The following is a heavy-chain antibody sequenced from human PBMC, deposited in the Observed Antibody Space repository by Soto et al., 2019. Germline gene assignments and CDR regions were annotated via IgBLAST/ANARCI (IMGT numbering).Heavy chain of an antibody. D-gene: IGHD6-13*01. J-gene: IGHJ4*02. CDR2: TYYRSKWYL. Sequence: PSQTLSLTCAISGDIVSSNSTSWNWIRQSPSRGLEWLGRTYYRSKWYLDYAVSVKSRITVNPDTSKNQFSLQLNSLTPQDTAVYYSETAETAGPDFDYWGQGTLVTVSS. CDR3: ETAETAGPDFDY. V-gene: IGHV6-1*01. CDR1: GDIVSSNSTS.